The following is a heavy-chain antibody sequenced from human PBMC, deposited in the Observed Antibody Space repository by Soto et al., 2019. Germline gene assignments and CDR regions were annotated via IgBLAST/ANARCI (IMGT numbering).Heavy chain of an antibody. CDR3: ARGCISTSCYALGYYYYYGMDV. V-gene: IGHV1-8*01. CDR2: MNPNSGNT. J-gene: IGHJ6*02. D-gene: IGHD2-2*01. CDR1: GYTFTNFG. Sequence: ASVKVSCKTSGYTFTNFGLSWVRQAPGQGLEWMGWMNPNSGNTGYAQKFQGRVTMTRNTSISTAYMELSSLRSEDTAVYYCARGCISTSCYALGYYYYYGMDVWGQGTTVTVSS.